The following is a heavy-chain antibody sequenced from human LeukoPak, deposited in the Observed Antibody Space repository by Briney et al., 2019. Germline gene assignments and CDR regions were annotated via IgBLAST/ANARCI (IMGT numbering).Heavy chain of an antibody. V-gene: IGHV3-21*04. CDR2: ISSSSSYI. J-gene: IGHJ4*02. D-gene: IGHD2-2*01. CDR1: GFTFSSYS. Sequence: PGGSLRLSCAASGFTFSSYSMNWVRQAPGKGLEWVSSISSSSSYIYYADSVKGRFTISRDNAKNSLYLQMNSLRAEDTAVYYCAKHPRDIVVVPAAIGGWGQGTLVTVSS. CDR3: AKHPRDIVVVPAAIGG.